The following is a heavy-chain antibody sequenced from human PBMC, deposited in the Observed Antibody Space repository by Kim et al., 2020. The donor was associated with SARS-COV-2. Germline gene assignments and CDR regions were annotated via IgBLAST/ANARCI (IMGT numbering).Heavy chain of an antibody. J-gene: IGHJ2*01. D-gene: IGHD2-2*01. CDR3: AKSFPEYQLCRYFDL. V-gene: IGHV3-23*01. Sequence: VSVKGRFTSSRDKSKNTLYLQMNSLRAEDTAVYYCAKSFPEYQLCRYFDLWGRGTLVTVSS.